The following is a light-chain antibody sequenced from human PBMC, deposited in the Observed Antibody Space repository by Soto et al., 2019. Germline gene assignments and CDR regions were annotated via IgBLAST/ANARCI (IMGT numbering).Light chain of an antibody. V-gene: IGKV3-20*01. J-gene: IGKJ3*01. CDR3: HQYGSSPLT. CDR2: SAS. Sequence: EIVLTQSPGTLSLSPGERATLSCRASQSVNSTFLAWYRQKPGQAPRLLIYSASSRATGIPDRFSGSGSGTDFTLTISRLEPEDFAVYYCHQYGSSPLTFGPGTKVDIK. CDR1: QSVNSTF.